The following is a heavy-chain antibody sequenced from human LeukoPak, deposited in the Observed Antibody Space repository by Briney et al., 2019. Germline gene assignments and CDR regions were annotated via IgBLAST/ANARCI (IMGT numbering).Heavy chain of an antibody. J-gene: IGHJ4*02. V-gene: IGHV3-23*01. CDR3: AKHDRYPWNHYYFDY. D-gene: IGHD1-14*01. CDR2: VSGSADNT. Sequence: PGGSLRLSCVASGFTFSDSAMSWVRQPPGKGLEWVSAVSGSADNTYYTDSVKGRFTISRDISKNTLYLQMHSLRAEDTAVYYCAKHDRYPWNHYYFDYWGQGTLVTVSS. CDR1: GFTFSDSA.